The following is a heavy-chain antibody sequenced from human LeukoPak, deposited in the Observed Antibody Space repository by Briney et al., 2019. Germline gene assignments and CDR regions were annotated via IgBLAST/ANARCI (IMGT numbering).Heavy chain of an antibody. CDR1: GYYFPNYW. J-gene: IGHJ4*02. Sequence: GESLKISCKGSGYYFPNYWIGWVRQVPGKGLEWMGVIHPGDSNTRYSPSFQGQVTISVDRSISTAYLQWSSLKASDTAMYYCARQRRSSYNDYSEGDYWGQGTLVTVSS. CDR2: IHPGDSNT. D-gene: IGHD4-11*01. CDR3: ARQRRSSYNDYSEGDY. V-gene: IGHV5-51*01.